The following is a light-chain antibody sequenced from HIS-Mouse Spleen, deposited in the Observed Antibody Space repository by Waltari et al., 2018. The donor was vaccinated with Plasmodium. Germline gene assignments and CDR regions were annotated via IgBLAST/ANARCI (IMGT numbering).Light chain of an antibody. CDR2: EAS. V-gene: IGLV2-14*01. CDR3: SSYTSSSTLV. J-gene: IGLJ2*01. CDR1: SSAFCGFNS. Sequence: QSALTQPASVSGSPGQSIPISCPGTSSAFCGFNSFPWYQQHPGKAPKLIMYEASNRPSGVSNRFSGAKSGNTASLTISGHQAEDEADYYCSSYTSSSTLVFGGGTKLTVL.